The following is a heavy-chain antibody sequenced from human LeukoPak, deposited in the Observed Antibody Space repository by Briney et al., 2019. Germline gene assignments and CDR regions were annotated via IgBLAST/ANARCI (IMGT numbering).Heavy chain of an antibody. J-gene: IGHJ4*02. D-gene: IGHD6-19*01. CDR3: ARETGGWYYFDY. Sequence: SETLSLTCTVSGGSINNYYWNWIRQPAGKGLEWIGRIYTSGSTNYDPSLKSRVTMSVDTSKNQFSLKLSSVTAADTAVYYCARETGGWYYFDYWGQGTLVTVSS. CDR2: IYTSGST. CDR1: GGSINNYY. V-gene: IGHV4-4*07.